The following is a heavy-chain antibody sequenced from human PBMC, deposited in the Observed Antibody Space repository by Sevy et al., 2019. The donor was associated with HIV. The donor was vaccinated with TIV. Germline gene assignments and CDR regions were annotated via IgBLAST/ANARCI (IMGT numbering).Heavy chain of an antibody. CDR1: GFTFSDYY. D-gene: IGHD6-13*01. Sequence: GSLRLSCAASGFTFSDYYMSWIRQAPGKGLVWVSYISSSGSTIYYADSVKGRFTISRDNAKNSLYLQMNSLRAEDTAVYYCARRWYSSSWSYYFDYWGQRTLVTVSS. V-gene: IGHV3-11*01. J-gene: IGHJ4*02. CDR3: ARRWYSSSWSYYFDY. CDR2: ISSSGSTI.